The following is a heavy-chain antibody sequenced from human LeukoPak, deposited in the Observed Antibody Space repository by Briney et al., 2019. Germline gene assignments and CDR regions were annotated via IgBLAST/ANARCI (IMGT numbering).Heavy chain of an antibody. CDR2: IGHTLGST. CDR1: GFTVSDYA. Sequence: GGSLRLSCAPSGFTVSDYAMRWVRQAPGKGLEWVSSIGHTLGSTYYTESVKGRFIISRDSSKNTVFLRMNSLRADDTAVYYCAKDPFYYGTGGPTWGQGTLVTVSS. J-gene: IGHJ4*02. V-gene: IGHV3-23*01. D-gene: IGHD3-10*01. CDR3: AKDPFYYGTGGPT.